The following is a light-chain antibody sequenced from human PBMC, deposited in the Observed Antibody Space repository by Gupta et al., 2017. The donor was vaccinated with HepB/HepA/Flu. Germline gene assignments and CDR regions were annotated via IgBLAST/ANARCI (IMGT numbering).Light chain of an antibody. CDR2: SNN. CDR3: AAWDDSRNGWV. Sequence: QSVLTQPPSASGTPGPRVTIPCSGSSSNIGSNTGNWYQQLPGTAPKLLIYSNNQRPSEVPDRFSGSKSVTSAALAISGLQSEDEADYYCAAWDDSRNGWVFGGGTKLTVL. J-gene: IGLJ3*02. V-gene: IGLV1-44*01. CDR1: SSNIGSNT.